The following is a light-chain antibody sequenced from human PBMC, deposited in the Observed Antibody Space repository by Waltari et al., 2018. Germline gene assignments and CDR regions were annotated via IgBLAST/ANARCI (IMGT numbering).Light chain of an antibody. Sequence: DIQMTQSPSSVSASVGDRVSLTCRAGQDISSALAWYQQTPGQAPNLLIYAVSSLQSGVPSRFSGSGSGTDFTLTISNLQPADVATYFCQQGASFPPTFGQGTKVEIK. CDR1: QDISSA. J-gene: IGKJ1*01. CDR2: AVS. CDR3: QQGASFPPT. V-gene: IGKV1-12*01.